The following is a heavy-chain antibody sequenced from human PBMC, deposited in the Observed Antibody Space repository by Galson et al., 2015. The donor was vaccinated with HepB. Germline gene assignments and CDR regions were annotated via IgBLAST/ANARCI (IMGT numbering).Heavy chain of an antibody. J-gene: IGHJ6*02. V-gene: IGHV6-1*01. Sequence: CAISGDSVSSNSAAWNWIRQSPSRGLEWLGRTYYRSKWYNDYAVSVKSRITINPDTSKNQFSLQLNSVTPEDTAVYYCARDLPTYGAGGMDVWDQGTTVTVSS. CDR3: ARDLPTYGAGGMDV. CDR2: TYYRSKWYN. CDR1: GDSVSSNSAA. D-gene: IGHD4-17*01.